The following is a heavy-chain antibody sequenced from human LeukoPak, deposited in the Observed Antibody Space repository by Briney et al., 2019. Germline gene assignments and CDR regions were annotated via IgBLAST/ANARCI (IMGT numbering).Heavy chain of an antibody. V-gene: IGHV3-7*01. D-gene: IGHD3-10*01. CDR3: ARDRTLWFGELLFSYYYGMDV. CDR2: IKQVRSEK. J-gene: IGHJ6*02. Sequence: TGGPLRLSCAASGFTFSSYWMSWVRQAPGKGLEWVANIKQVRSEKYYVDSVKGRFTISRDNDKNSLYLQMNSLRAEDTAVYYCARDRTLWFGELLFSYYYGMDVWGQGTTVTVSS. CDR1: GFTFSSYW.